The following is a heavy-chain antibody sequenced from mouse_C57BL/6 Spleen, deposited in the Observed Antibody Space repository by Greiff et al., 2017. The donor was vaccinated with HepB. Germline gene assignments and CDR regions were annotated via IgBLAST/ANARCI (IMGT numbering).Heavy chain of an antibody. CDR2: IYPGNSDT. CDR1: GYTFTSYW. Sequence: VQLQQSGTVLARPGASVKMSCKTSGYTFTSYWMHWVNQRPGQGLEWIGAIYPGNSDTSYNQKFKGKAKLTAVTSASTAYMELSSLTNEDSAVYYCTRGNSNLYYAMDYWGQGTSVTVSS. J-gene: IGHJ4*01. D-gene: IGHD2-5*01. CDR3: TRGNSNLYYAMDY. V-gene: IGHV1-5*01.